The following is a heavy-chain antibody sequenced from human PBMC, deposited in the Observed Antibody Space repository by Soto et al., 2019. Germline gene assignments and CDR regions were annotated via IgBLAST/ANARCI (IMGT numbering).Heavy chain of an antibody. J-gene: IGHJ4*02. D-gene: IGHD3-16*02. V-gene: IGHV1-18*01. CDR2: ISAYNGNT. CDR1: GYTFTSYG. CDR3: ARAMITFGGVIVAGFDY. Sequence: QVQLVQSGAEVKKPGASVKVSCKASGYTFTSYGISWVRQAPGQGLEWMGWISAYNGNTNDAQKLQGRVTMTTDTSTSTAYMELRSLRSDDTAVYYCARAMITFGGVIVAGFDYWGQGTLVTVSS.